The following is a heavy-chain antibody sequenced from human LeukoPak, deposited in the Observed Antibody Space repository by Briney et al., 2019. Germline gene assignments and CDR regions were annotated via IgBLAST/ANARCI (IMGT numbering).Heavy chain of an antibody. V-gene: IGHV4-38-2*01. CDR2: IYHSGST. CDR1: GYSINSGCY. J-gene: IGHJ6*03. Sequence: SETLSLTCAVSGYSINSGCYWGWIRQPPGRGLEWSGSIYHSGSTYYNPSLKSRVTMSVDTSKNQFSLKLSSVTAADTAVYYCARGVVVSPAPLYYMDVWGKGATVTVSS. CDR3: ARGVVVSPAPLYYMDV. D-gene: IGHD2-15*01.